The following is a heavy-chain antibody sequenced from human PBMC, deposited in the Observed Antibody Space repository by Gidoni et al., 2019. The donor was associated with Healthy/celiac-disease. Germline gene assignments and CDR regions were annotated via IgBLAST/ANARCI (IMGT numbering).Heavy chain of an antibody. Sequence: EVQLLESGGGLVQPGGSLRRSCAASGFTFSSYAMSWVRQAPGQGLEWVSAISGSGGSTYYADSVKGRFTISRDNSKNTLYLQMNSLRAEDTAVYYCAKDPPGTTGTIWFDPWGQGTLVTVSS. D-gene: IGHD1-1*01. J-gene: IGHJ5*02. CDR3: AKDPPGTTGTIWFDP. CDR2: ISGSGGST. CDR1: GFTFSSYA. V-gene: IGHV3-23*01.